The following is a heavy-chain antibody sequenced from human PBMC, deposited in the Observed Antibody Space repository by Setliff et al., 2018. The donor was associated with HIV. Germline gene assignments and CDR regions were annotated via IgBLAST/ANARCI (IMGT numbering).Heavy chain of an antibody. CDR3: VRDRGISSFET. J-gene: IGHJ3*02. CDR2: TYYRSTWRF. CDR1: GDNVSSGTSA. D-gene: IGHD3-10*01. Sequence: SQILSLTCAISGDNVSSGTSAWSWIRQSPSRGLEWLGRTYYRSTWRFGYADSVRGRISIAPDTSKNQFSMQLKSVTPEDAAVYFCVRDRGISSFETWGQGTKVTVSS. V-gene: IGHV6-1*01.